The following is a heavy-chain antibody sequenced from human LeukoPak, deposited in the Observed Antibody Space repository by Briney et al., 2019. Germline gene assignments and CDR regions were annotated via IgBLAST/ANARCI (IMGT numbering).Heavy chain of an antibody. V-gene: IGHV4-39*01. D-gene: IGHD3-10*01. CDR1: SGSISTSNYY. CDR2: IFYSGST. CDR3: ARQSEYGSGSSFDY. J-gene: IGHJ4*02. Sequence: SETLSFTCTVSSGSISTSNYYWGWVRQPPGKALEWIGNIFYSGSTYYSPSLKSRVTISVDTSKNQFSLKLRSVTAADTAVYYYARQSEYGSGSSFDYWGQGTLVTVSS.